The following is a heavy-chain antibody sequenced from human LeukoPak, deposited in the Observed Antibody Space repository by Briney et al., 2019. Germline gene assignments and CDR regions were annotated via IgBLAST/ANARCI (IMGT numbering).Heavy chain of an antibody. CDR2: IIPIFGTA. J-gene: IGHJ6*03. V-gene: IGHV1-69*05. D-gene: IGHD2-21*02. CDR3: ARSDLMGPYSIGGVVTAITRHYYYYMDV. CDR1: GGTFSSYA. Sequence: SVKVSCKASGGTFSSYAISWVRQAPGQGLEWMGRIIPIFGTANYAQKFQGRVTITTDESTSTAYMELSSLRSEDTAVYYCARSDLMGPYSIGGVVTAITRHYYYYMDVWGKGTTVTVSS.